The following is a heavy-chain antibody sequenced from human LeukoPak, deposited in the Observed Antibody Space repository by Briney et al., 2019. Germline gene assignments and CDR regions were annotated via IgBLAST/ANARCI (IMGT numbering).Heavy chain of an antibody. CDR3: AKVKWEVPNYWYFDL. CDR1: GFTFSSYA. CDR2: ISGNGSGT. J-gene: IGHJ2*01. D-gene: IGHD1-26*01. V-gene: IGHV3-23*01. Sequence: GRSLRLSCAASGFTFSSYAMSWVRQAPGKGLEWVSVISGNGSGTYYADSVKGRFTISRDNSKNTLFLQMYSLRAEDAAMYYCAKVKWEVPNYWYFDLWGRGTLVTVSS.